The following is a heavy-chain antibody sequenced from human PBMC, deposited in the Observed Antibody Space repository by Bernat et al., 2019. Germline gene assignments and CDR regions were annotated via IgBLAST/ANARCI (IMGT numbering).Heavy chain of an antibody. CDR1: GFTFSSYE. Sequence: EVQLVESGGGLVQPGGSLRLSCAASGFTFSSYEMNWVRQAPGKGLEWVSYISSSGSTIYYADAWKGRFTISRDNAKNSLYLQMNSLRAEETAVYYCARDSHVRSVRGGGFDYWGQGTLVTVSS. J-gene: IGHJ4*02. V-gene: IGHV3-48*03. CDR2: ISSSGSTI. D-gene: IGHD3-10*01. CDR3: ARDSHVRSVRGGGFDY.